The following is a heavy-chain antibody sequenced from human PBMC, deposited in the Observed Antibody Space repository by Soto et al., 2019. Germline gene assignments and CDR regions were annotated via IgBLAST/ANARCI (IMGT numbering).Heavy chain of an antibody. CDR1: GGSINTDCW. D-gene: IGHD6-6*01. J-gene: IGHJ5*02. CDR2: IHRSRGT. Sequence: QVQLQESGPGLVRPLGTLSLTCAVSGGSINTDCWWTWVRQPPGKGLERIGEIHRSRGTNYNSSLKGRVTISIDRSTNHFSLRLYSLTAADTAVYYCASRDEARPSWGQGTLVTVSS. CDR3: ASRDEARPS. V-gene: IGHV4-4*02.